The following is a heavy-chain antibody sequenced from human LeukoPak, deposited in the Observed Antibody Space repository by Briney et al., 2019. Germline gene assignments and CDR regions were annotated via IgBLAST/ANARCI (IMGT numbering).Heavy chain of an antibody. J-gene: IGHJ4*02. Sequence: GGSLRLSCAASGFTLSSYAMSWVRQAPGKGLEWVSAISGSGGSTYYADSVKGRFTISRDNSKNTLYLQMNSLRAEDTAVYYCAKALLAIYYYDSSRWGQGTLVTVSS. CDR2: ISGSGGST. CDR3: AKALLAIYYYDSSR. CDR1: GFTLSSYA. D-gene: IGHD3-22*01. V-gene: IGHV3-23*01.